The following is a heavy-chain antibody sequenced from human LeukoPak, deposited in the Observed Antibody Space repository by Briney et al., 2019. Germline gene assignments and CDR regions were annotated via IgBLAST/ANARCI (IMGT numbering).Heavy chain of an antibody. J-gene: IGHJ3*02. D-gene: IGHD5-24*01. CDR1: GYTFTSYY. CDR3: ARAIPEMATIIGAFDI. Sequence: ASVKVSCKASGYTFTSYYMHWVRQAPGQGLEWMGIINPSGGSTSYAQKFQGRVTMTRDTSTSTVYMELSSLRSEDTAVYYCARAIPEMATIIGAFDIWGQGTMVSVSS. V-gene: IGHV1-46*01. CDR2: INPSGGST.